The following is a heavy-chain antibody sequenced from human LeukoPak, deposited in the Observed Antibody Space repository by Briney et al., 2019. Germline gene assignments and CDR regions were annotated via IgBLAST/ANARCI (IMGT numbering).Heavy chain of an antibody. CDR2: IYYSGDS. D-gene: IGHD3-10*01. Sequence: PSETLSLTCTVSGGSISGFYWSWIRQPPGKGLEWIGYIYYSGDSNYNPSLKSRVTISVDTSKNQFSLKLSSVTAADTAVYYCARFYYYGSGSYLDYWGQGTLVTVSS. CDR3: ARFYYYGSGSYLDY. CDR1: GGSISGFY. V-gene: IGHV4-59*01. J-gene: IGHJ4*02.